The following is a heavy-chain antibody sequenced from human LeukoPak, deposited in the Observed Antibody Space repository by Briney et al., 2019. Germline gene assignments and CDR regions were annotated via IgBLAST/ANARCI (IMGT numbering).Heavy chain of an antibody. Sequence: GGSLRLSCTASGFTFSKYWMSWVRQAPGKGLEWVANINQDGSEKYYVDSVKGRFTISRDNAKNSLYLQMNSLRAEDTAVYYCARMRSYYTGFDYWGQGTLVTVSS. D-gene: IGHD1-26*01. CDR2: INQDGSEK. J-gene: IGHJ4*02. V-gene: IGHV3-7*01. CDR1: GFTFSKYW. CDR3: ARMRSYYTGFDY.